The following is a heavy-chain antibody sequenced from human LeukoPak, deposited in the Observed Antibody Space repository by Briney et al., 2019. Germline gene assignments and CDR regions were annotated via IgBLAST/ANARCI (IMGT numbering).Heavy chain of an antibody. J-gene: IGHJ4*02. CDR2: ITSSSSYI. D-gene: IGHD6-19*01. CDR1: GFTFSSYN. V-gene: IGHV3-21*04. CDR3: ARNNGWYGVS. Sequence: GGSLRLSCAASGFTFSSYNMNWVRQAPGKGLGWVSSITSSSSYIYYADSVKGRFTISRDNAKNSLYLQLSSLRGDDTAVYYCARNNGWYGVSWGQGTLVTVSS.